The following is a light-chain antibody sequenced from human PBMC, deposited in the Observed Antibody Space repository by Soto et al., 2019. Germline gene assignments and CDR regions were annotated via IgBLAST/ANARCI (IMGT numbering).Light chain of an antibody. CDR3: AAWDDSLSGYV. J-gene: IGLJ1*01. Sequence: QSALTQPPSASGSAGQRVTISCSGSSSNIGSNYVYWYQQVPGTAPKLLIYRDNQRPSGVPDRFSGSKSGTSASLAISGLRSEAEADYYCAAWDDSLSGYVFGTGTKVTVL. CDR2: RDN. CDR1: SSNIGSNY. V-gene: IGLV1-47*01.